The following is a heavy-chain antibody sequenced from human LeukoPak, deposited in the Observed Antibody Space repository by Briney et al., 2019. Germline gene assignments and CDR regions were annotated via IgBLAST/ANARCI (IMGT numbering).Heavy chain of an antibody. D-gene: IGHD4-17*01. Sequence: GGSLRLSCAASGFTFSNYTMNWVRQAPGKGLEWVSSISKGSDSIYYADSMKGRFTISRDNAKNSLYLQMNSLRGEDTAVYYCARGSYGDYDYWGQGPLVTVSS. V-gene: IGHV3-21*01. CDR1: GFTFSNYT. CDR2: ISKGSDSI. J-gene: IGHJ4*02. CDR3: ARGSYGDYDY.